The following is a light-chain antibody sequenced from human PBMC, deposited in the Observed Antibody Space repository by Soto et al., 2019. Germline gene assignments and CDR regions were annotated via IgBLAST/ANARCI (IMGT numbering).Light chain of an antibody. V-gene: IGLV1-40*01. CDR3: QSYDSSLSGWV. J-gene: IGLJ3*02. CDR1: SSNIGAGYD. CDR2: GNS. Sequence: QSVLTQPPSVSGAPGQRVTISCTESSSNIGAGYDVHWYQQLPGTAPKLLIYGNSNRPSGVPDRFFGSKSGTSASLAITGLQAEDEADYYCQSYDSSLSGWVFGGGTKLTVL.